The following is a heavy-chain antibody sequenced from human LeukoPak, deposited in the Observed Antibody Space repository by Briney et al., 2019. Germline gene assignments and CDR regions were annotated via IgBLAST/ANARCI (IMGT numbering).Heavy chain of an antibody. D-gene: IGHD3-22*01. Sequence: SETLSLTCAVYGGSFSGYYWSWIRQPPGKGLEWIGEINHSGSTNYNPSLKSRVTISVDTSKNQFSLKLSSVTAADTAVYYCARGGTDYYDSSGYYTVYFDYWGQGTLVTVSS. CDR1: GGSFSGYY. V-gene: IGHV4-34*01. CDR3: ARGGTDYYDSSGYYTVYFDY. CDR2: INHSGST. J-gene: IGHJ4*02.